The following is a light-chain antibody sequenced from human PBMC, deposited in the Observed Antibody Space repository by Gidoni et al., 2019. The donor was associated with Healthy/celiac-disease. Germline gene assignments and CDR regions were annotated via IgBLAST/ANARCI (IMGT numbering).Light chain of an antibody. CDR3: QQRSNLNT. Sequence: ELVLTHSPATLSLSPGERATLSCRASQSVSSYLAWYQQNPGQAPRLLIYDASNRATGIPARFSGSGSGTDFTLTISSLEPEDFAVYYCQQRSNLNTFGGGTKVEIK. V-gene: IGKV3-11*01. CDR2: DAS. CDR1: QSVSSY. J-gene: IGKJ4*01.